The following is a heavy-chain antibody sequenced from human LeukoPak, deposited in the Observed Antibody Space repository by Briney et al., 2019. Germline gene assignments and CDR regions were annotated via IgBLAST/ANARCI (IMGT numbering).Heavy chain of an antibody. Sequence: SETLSLTCTVSGYSISSDYYWAWIRQSPGRGLEWIGSVFYIGSTFYNPSLKSRVTMSLNTSSNYFSLQLTSLTAADTAVYYCARQVTTGHWYFDLWGRGTLVTVSS. CDR2: VFYIGST. J-gene: IGHJ2*01. CDR3: ARQVTTGHWYFDL. CDR1: GYSISSDYY. V-gene: IGHV4-38-2*02. D-gene: IGHD2-21*02.